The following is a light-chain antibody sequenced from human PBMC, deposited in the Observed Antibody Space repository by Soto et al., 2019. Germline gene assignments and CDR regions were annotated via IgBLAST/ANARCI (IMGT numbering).Light chain of an antibody. V-gene: IGKV1-39*01. CDR2: SAF. Sequence: DIPMTQSPSSLSASIGVRVNITCRASLNIGSFLNWYQQKPGEAPRLLVYSAFRIQSGVPSRFNASGSGTDFTLSISSLQPEDFSTYYCQQGSTTPITFGLGTRLEIK. CDR3: QQGSTTPIT. J-gene: IGKJ5*01. CDR1: LNIGSF.